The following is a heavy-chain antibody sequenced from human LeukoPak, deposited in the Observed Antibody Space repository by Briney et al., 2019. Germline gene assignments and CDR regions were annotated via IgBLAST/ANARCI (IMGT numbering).Heavy chain of an antibody. CDR2: IYYSGST. V-gene: IGHV4-34*01. Sequence: PSETLSLTCAVYGGSFSGYYWSWIRQPPGKGLEWIGSIYYSGSTYYNPSLKSRVTISLDTSKNQFSLKLSSVTAADTAVYYCARDGAGDSSGKYYFDFWGQGTLVTVSS. J-gene: IGHJ4*02. CDR1: GGSFSGYY. CDR3: ARDGAGDSSGKYYFDF. D-gene: IGHD3-22*01.